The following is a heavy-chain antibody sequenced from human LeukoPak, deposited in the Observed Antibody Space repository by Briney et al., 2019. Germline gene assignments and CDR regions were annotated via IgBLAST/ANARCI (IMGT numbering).Heavy chain of an antibody. CDR1: GFTFSSYA. CDR3: ARGWFDY. V-gene: IGHV3-48*03. CDR2: ISSSGGTI. J-gene: IGHJ5*01. Sequence: PGGSLRLSCAASGFTFSSYAMNWVRQAPGKGLEWVSYISSSGGTIYYADSVKGRFTISRDNAKSSLYLQMNSLRAEDTAVYYCARGWFDYWGQGTLVTVSS.